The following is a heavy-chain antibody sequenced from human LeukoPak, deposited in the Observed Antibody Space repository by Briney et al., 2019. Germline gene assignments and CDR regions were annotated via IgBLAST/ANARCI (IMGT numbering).Heavy chain of an antibody. CDR1: GGSISSYY. D-gene: IGHD1-26*01. Sequence: SETLSLTCTVSGGSISSYYWSWIRQPPGKGLEWIGYIYYSGITNYNPSLKSRVTISVDTSKNQFSLKVNSVTAADTAVYYCARGGASSKPFDYWGQGTLVTVTS. CDR2: IYYSGIT. J-gene: IGHJ4*02. V-gene: IGHV4-59*01. CDR3: ARGGASSKPFDY.